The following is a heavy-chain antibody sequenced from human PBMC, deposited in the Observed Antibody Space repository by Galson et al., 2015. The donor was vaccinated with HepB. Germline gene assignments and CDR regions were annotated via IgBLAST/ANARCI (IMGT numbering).Heavy chain of an antibody. CDR1: GHALTELS. D-gene: IGHD1-1*01. CDR2: FDPEDGET. Sequence: SVKVSCKVSGHALTELSMHWVRQAPGKGLEWMGGFDPEDGETIYAQKFQGRVTMTEDTSTDTAYMELSSLRSEDTAVYYCATDLLQALDGQIDYWGLGTLVTVSS. J-gene: IGHJ4*02. V-gene: IGHV1-24*01. CDR3: ATDLLQALDGQIDY.